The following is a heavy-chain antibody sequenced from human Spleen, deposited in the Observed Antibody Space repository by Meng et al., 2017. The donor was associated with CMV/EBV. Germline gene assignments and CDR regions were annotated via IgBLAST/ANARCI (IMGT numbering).Heavy chain of an antibody. CDR2: IIPILGIA. CDR1: GGTFSSYA. Sequence: SVKVSCKASGGTFSSYAISWVRQAPGQGLEWMGGIIPILGIANYAQKFQGRVTITADKSTSTAYMELSSLRSEDTAVYYCAREVFWCSSTSCYPNYYYYGMDVWGQGTTVTVSS. CDR3: AREVFWCSSTSCYPNYYYYGMDV. D-gene: IGHD2-2*01. J-gene: IGHJ6*02. V-gene: IGHV1-69*10.